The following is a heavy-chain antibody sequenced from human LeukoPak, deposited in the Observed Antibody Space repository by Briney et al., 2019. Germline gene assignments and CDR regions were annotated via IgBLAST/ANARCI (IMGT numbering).Heavy chain of an antibody. CDR2: IYTSGGT. Sequence: PSETLSLTCTVSGSISSYYWSWIRQPPGKGLEWIGYIYTSGGTNYNPSLKSRVTISVDTSKNQFSLDLSSVTAADTAVYYCARQKCTSTSCLTKNAFDIWGQGTMVTVSS. J-gene: IGHJ3*02. D-gene: IGHD2-2*01. CDR1: GSISSYY. CDR3: ARQKCTSTSCLTKNAFDI. V-gene: IGHV4-4*09.